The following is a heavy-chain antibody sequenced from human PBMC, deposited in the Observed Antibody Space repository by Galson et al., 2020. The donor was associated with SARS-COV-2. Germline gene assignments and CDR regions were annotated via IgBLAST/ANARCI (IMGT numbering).Heavy chain of an antibody. Sequence: GESLKISCKVSGYTLTELSMHWVRQAPGKGLEWMGGFDPEDGETIYAQKFQGRVTMTEDTSTDTAYMELSSLRSEDTAVYYCATTSPFVAPLWFDPWGQGTLVTVSS. V-gene: IGHV1-24*01. J-gene: IGHJ5*02. CDR2: FDPEDGET. D-gene: IGHD2-15*01. CDR3: ATTSPFVAPLWFDP. CDR1: GYTLTELS.